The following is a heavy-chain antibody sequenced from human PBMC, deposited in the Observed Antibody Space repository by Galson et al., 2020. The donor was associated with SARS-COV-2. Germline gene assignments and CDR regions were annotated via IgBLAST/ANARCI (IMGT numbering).Heavy chain of an antibody. Sequence: GSLRLSCAASGFTFSSYGMHWVRQAPGKGLEWVAFIRYDGSNKYYADSVKGRFTISRDNSKNTLYLQMNSLRAEDTAVYYCAKEATLVRGVIDPVYWGQGTLVTVSS. J-gene: IGHJ4*02. D-gene: IGHD3-10*01. CDR1: GFTFSSYG. CDR2: IRYDGSNK. CDR3: AKEATLVRGVIDPVY. V-gene: IGHV3-30*02.